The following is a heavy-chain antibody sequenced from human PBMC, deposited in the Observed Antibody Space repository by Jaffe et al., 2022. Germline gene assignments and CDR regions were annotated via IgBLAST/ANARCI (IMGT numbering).Heavy chain of an antibody. V-gene: IGHV4-59*01. D-gene: IGHD2-15*01. CDR2: IYYSGST. Sequence: QVQLQESGPGLVKPSETLSLTCTVSGGSISSYYWSWIRQPPGKGLEWIGYIYYSGSTNYNPSLKSRVTISVDTSKNQFSLKLSSVTAADTAVYYCARVSPIQGYCSGGSCYPDYWGQGTLVTVSS. CDR3: ARVSPIQGYCSGGSCYPDY. J-gene: IGHJ4*02. CDR1: GGSISSYY.